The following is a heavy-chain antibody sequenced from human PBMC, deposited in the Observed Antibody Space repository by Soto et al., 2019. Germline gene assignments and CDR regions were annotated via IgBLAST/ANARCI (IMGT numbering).Heavy chain of an antibody. J-gene: IGHJ5*02. V-gene: IGHV4-39*01. CDR2: IYYSGST. Sequence: QLQLQESGPGLVKPSETLSLTCTVSGGSISSSSYFWGWIRQPPGKGLEWIGSIYYSGSTYYNPSLKSRVTVSVDTSKNQFSLKLSSVPAADTAVYYCARHPSDFWFDPWGQGTMVTFSS. CDR1: GGSISSSSYF. CDR3: ARHPSDFWFDP. D-gene: IGHD2-21*02.